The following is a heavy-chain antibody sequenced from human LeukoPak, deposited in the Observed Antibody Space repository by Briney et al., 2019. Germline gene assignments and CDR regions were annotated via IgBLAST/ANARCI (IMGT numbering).Heavy chain of an antibody. CDR1: GFISSRYD. Sequence: GGSLRVSCAASGFISSRYDMSWVRQAPGKGLEWVSAISGSGGSTYYADSVKGRFTISRDNSKNTLYLQMNSLRAEDTAVYYCAKDLWILWFGEEAWGQGTLVTVSS. D-gene: IGHD3-10*01. CDR3: AKDLWILWFGEEA. V-gene: IGHV3-23*01. J-gene: IGHJ5*02. CDR2: ISGSGGST.